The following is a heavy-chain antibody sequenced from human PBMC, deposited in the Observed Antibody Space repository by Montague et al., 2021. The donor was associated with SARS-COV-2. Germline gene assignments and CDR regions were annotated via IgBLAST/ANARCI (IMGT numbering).Heavy chain of an antibody. D-gene: IGHD3-3*01. V-gene: IGHV4-39*01. CDR2: IYYSGST. J-gene: IGHJ6*02. Sequence: SETLSLTCTVSGGSISSSSYYWGWIRQPPGKGLEWIGSIYYSGSTYYNPSLKSRVTIAVDTSKSQFSLKLSSVTAADTAVYYCARQRVLRFLETDYYYYGMDVWGQGTTVTVPS. CDR3: ARQRVLRFLETDYYYYGMDV. CDR1: GGSISSSSYY.